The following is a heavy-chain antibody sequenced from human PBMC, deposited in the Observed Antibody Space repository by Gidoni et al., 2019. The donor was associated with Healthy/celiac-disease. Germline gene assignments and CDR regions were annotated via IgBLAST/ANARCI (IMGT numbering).Heavy chain of an antibody. D-gene: IGHD2-8*01. CDR2: ISYDGSNK. V-gene: IGHV3-30*18. CDR1: GFTFSSYG. J-gene: IGHJ6*02. Sequence: QVQLVESGGGVVQPGRSLRLSCAASGFTFSSYGMHWVRQAPGKGLEWVAVISYDGSNKYYADSVKGRFTISRDNSKNTLYLQMNSLRAEDTAVYYCAKDPLIGVVGYYGMDVWGQGTTVTVSS. CDR3: AKDPLIGVVGYYGMDV.